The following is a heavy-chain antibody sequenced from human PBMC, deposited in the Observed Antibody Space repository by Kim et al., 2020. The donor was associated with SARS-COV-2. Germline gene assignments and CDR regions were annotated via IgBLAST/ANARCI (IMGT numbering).Heavy chain of an antibody. CDR2: ISSSSSYI. J-gene: IGHJ5*02. D-gene: IGHD3-22*01. CDR1: GFTFSSYS. CDR3: ARGIPHYYDSSGYPNWFDP. V-gene: IGHV3-21*01. Sequence: GGSLRLSCAASGFTFSSYSMNWVRQAPGKGLEWVSSISSSSSYIYYADSVKGRFTISRDNVKNSLYLQMNSLRAEDTAVYYCARGIPHYYDSSGYPNWFDPWGQGTLVTVSS.